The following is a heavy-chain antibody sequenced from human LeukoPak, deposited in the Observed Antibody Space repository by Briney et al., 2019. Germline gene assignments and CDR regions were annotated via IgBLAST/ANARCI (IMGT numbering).Heavy chain of an antibody. CDR1: GYTFTSYY. CDR3: AREIATYYNDSSGYRYFQH. J-gene: IGHJ1*01. Sequence: ASVKVSCKASGYTFTSYYMHWVRQAPGQGLEWMGIIKPSGGSTSYAQKFQGRVTMTRDTSTSTVYMELSSLRSEDTAVYYCAREIATYYNDSSGYRYFQHWGQGTLVTVSS. V-gene: IGHV1-46*01. CDR2: IKPSGGST. D-gene: IGHD3-22*01.